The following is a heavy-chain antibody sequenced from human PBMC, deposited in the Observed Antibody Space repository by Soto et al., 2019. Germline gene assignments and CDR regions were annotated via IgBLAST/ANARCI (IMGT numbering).Heavy chain of an antibody. CDR2: IYHSGST. V-gene: IGHV4-30-2*01. D-gene: IGHD5-12*01. Sequence: SETLSLTCAVSGGSISSGGYSWSWIRQPPGKGLEWIGYIYHSGSTYYNPSLKSRVTISVDRSKNQFSLKLSSVTAADTAVYYCARAGGYSGYDVGGWLDPWGQGTLVTVSS. J-gene: IGHJ5*02. CDR1: GGSISSGGYS. CDR3: ARAGGYSGYDVGGWLDP.